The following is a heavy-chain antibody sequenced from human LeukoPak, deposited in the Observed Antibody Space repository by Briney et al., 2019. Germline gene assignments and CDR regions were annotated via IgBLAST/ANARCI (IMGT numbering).Heavy chain of an antibody. V-gene: IGHV3-23*01. CDR1: GFTFSSYA. J-gene: IGHJ4*02. CDR2: ISGSGGSP. Sequence: RGSLRLSCAASGFTFSSYAMSWVRQAPGKGLEWVSTISGSGGSPSHADSVKGRFTISRDNAKNCLYLQMNSLGAEDTAVYYCARGGITGGVGALWRNRRKNYFDYWGQGTLVTVSS. CDR3: ARGGITGGVGALWRNRRKNYFDY. D-gene: IGHD1-26*01.